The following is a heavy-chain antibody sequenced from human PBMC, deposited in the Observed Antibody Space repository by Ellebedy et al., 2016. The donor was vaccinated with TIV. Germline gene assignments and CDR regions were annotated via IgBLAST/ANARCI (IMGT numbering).Heavy chain of an antibody. CDR1: GGSISSYY. CDR3: AGLTWIAAAGTGWFDP. V-gene: IGHV4-59*08. D-gene: IGHD6-13*01. J-gene: IGHJ5*02. Sequence: PGGSLRLSCTVSGGSISSYYWSWIRQPPGKGLEWIGYIYYSGSTNYNPCLKSRVTISVDTSKDQFSLKLSSVTAADTAVYYCAGLTWIAAAGTGWFDPWGLGTLVTVSS. CDR2: IYYSGST.